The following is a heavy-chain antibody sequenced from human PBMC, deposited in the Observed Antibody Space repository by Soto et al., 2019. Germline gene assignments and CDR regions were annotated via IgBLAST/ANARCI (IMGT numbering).Heavy chain of an antibody. D-gene: IGHD1-26*01. V-gene: IGHV4-4*02. CDR1: GGSISSSNW. CDR3: ARVSGSYYYGMDV. Sequence: QVQLQESGPGLVKPSGTLSLTCAVSGGSISSSNWWSWVRQPPGKGLEWIGEIYHSGSTNYNPSLTSRVTTSVDKSKNQFALKLSSVTAADTAVYYCARVSGSYYYGMDVWGQGTTVTVSS. J-gene: IGHJ6*02. CDR2: IYHSGST.